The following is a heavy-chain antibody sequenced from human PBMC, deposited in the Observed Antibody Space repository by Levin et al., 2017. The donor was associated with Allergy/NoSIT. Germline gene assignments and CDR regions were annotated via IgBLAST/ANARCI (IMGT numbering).Heavy chain of an antibody. D-gene: IGHD6-13*01. J-gene: IGHJ4*02. Sequence: SETLSLTCTVSGGSISSSSYYWGWIRQPPGTGLEWIGSIYYSGSTYYNPSLKSRVTISVDTSKNQFSLKLSSVTAADTAVYYCARDLRGYSSSRYVSFDYWGQGTLVTVSS. CDR1: GGSISSSSYY. V-gene: IGHV4-39*07. CDR2: IYYSGST. CDR3: ARDLRGYSSSRYVSFDY.